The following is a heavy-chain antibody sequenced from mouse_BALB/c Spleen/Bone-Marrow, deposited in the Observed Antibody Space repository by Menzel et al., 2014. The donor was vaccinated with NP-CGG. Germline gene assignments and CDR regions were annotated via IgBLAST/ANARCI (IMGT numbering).Heavy chain of an antibody. CDR3: VTTPDY. CDR2: IRLKSDSYTT. V-gene: IGHV6-6*02. CDR1: GFSFSRYW. Sequence: EVKLVESGGGLVQPGGSMKLSCVASGFSFSRYWMSWVRQSPEKGLEWVAEIRLKSDSYTTHYAESVKGKFTISRDDSKSRLYLQMNSLRAEDTGVYYCVTTPDYWGQGTTLTVSS. D-gene: IGHD2-3*01. J-gene: IGHJ2*01.